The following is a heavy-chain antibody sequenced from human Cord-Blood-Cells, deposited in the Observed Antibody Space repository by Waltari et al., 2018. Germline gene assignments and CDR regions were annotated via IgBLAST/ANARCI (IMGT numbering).Heavy chain of an antibody. D-gene: IGHD3-10*01. J-gene: IGHJ3*02. Sequence: QVQLQESGPGLVKPSETLSLTCTVSGGSISSYYWSWIRQPPGKGLEWIGYIYYSGSTNYNPSLKSRVTISVDTPKNQCSLKLSSVTAADTAVYYCARLVKYYYGSGSYAFDIWGQGTMVTVSS. CDR1: GGSISSYY. CDR2: IYYSGST. V-gene: IGHV4-59*08. CDR3: ARLVKYYYGSGSYAFDI.